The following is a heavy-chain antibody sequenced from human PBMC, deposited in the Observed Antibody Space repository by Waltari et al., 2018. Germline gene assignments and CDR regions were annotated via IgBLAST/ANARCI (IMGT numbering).Heavy chain of an antibody. J-gene: IGHJ4*02. CDR3: ARHMTTVTTSSFDY. D-gene: IGHD4-17*01. CDR2: ITHSGSS. V-gene: IGHV4-39*07. Sequence: QLQLQESGPGLVKPSETLSLTCTVSGASVSSRIHYWGWIRQSPGKGLEWIGSITHSGSSYYKPSLRSRVTLLVYTSKNQFSLRVNSVTAADMALYYCARHMTTVTTSSFDYWGQGALVTVSS. CDR1: GASVSSRIHY.